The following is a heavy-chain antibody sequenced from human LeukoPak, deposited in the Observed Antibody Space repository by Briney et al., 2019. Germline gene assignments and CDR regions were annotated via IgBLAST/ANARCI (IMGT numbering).Heavy chain of an antibody. CDR3: AKDKRIYSSGWYEANFGY. Sequence: PGGSLRLSCAASGFTFSTYGMHWVRQAPGKGMEWVAVISYDGSNKYYADSVKGRFTISRDNSKNTLYLQMNSLRAEDTAVYYCAKDKRIYSSGWYEANFGYWGQGTLVTVSS. CDR1: GFTFSTYG. CDR2: ISYDGSNK. D-gene: IGHD6-19*01. V-gene: IGHV3-30*18. J-gene: IGHJ4*02.